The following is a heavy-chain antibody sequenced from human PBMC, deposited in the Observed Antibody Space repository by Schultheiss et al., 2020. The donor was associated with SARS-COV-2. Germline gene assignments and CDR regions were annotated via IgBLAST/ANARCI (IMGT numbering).Heavy chain of an antibody. CDR2: IRSKAYGGTT. Sequence: GGSLRLSCAASGFTFSNAWMSWVRQAPGKGLEWVGFIRSKAYGGTTEYAASVKGRFTISRDDSKSIAYLQMNSLKTEDTAVYYCTRSLSGDYVWGSYRALFDPWGQGTLVTVSS. J-gene: IGHJ5*02. CDR3: TRSLSGDYVWGSYRALFDP. CDR1: GFTFSNAW. V-gene: IGHV3-49*04. D-gene: IGHD3-16*02.